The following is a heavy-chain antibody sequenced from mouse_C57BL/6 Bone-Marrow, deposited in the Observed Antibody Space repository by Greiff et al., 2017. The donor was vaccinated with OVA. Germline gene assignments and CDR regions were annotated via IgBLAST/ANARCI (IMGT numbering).Heavy chain of an antibody. CDR3: ARSSSGRAWFAY. Sequence: VQLQQSGAELVRPGTSVKVSCKASGYAFTNYLIEWVKQRPGQGLEWIGVINPGSGGTNYNEKFKGKATLTADKSSSTAYMQLSSLTSEDSAVYFCARSSSGRAWFAYWGQGTLVTVSA. CDR2: INPGSGGT. D-gene: IGHD3-2*02. V-gene: IGHV1-54*01. J-gene: IGHJ3*01. CDR1: GYAFTNYL.